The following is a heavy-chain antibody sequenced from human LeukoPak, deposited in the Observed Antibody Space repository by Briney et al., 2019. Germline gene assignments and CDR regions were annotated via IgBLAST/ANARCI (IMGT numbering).Heavy chain of an antibody. D-gene: IGHD3-3*01. CDR1: GYTFTSYA. V-gene: IGHV1-3*03. Sequence: ASVKVSCKASGYTFTSYAMHWVRQAPGQRLEWMGWINAGNGNTKYSQEFQGRVTITADKSTSTAYMELSSLRSEDTAVYYCARDGAYTYYDFWSAMDAWGKGTTVTVSS. CDR2: INAGNGNT. CDR3: ARDGAYTYYDFWSAMDA. J-gene: IGHJ6*04.